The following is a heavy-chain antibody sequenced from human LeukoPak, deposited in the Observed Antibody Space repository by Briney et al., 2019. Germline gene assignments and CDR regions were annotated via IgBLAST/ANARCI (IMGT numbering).Heavy chain of an antibody. J-gene: IGHJ3*02. CDR1: GYTFTSYG. D-gene: IGHD2-2*01. CDR3: ARDGTIVVVPAASPADAFDI. CDR2: ISAYNGNT. V-gene: IGHV1-18*01. Sequence: ASVNVSCKASGYTFTSYGISWVRQAPGQGLEWMGWISAYNGNTNYALKLQGRVTMTTDTSTSTAYMELRSLRSDDTAVYYCARDGTIVVVPAASPADAFDIWGQGTMITVSS.